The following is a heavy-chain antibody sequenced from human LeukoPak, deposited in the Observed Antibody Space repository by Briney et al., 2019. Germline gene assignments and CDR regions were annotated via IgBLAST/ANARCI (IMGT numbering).Heavy chain of an antibody. CDR3: ARVIKGSSGYIGRGYPYYYFDY. V-gene: IGHV3-53*01. D-gene: IGHD3-22*01. CDR1: GFTFSSYA. J-gene: IGHJ4*02. CDR2: IYSGGST. Sequence: PGGSLRLSCAASGFTFSSYAMSWVRQAPGKGLEWVSVIYSGGSTYYADSVKGRFTISRDNSKNTLYLQMNSLRAEDTAVYYCARVIKGSSGYIGRGYPYYYFDYWGQGTLVTVSS.